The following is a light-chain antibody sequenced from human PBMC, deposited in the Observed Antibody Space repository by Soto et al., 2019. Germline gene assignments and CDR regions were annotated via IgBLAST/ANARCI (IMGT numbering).Light chain of an antibody. V-gene: IGKV1-9*01. CDR2: SAS. CDR3: QQLDRYPRT. J-gene: IGKJ3*01. Sequence: ILLTQSPSSLSASVGDTVTITCRASQAIGSYFAWYQQSPGTAPKLLIYSASTLHSGVPSRLSGSGSGPDSPLTITSLQPEDFETYSCQQLDRYPRTFGPGTTVEI. CDR1: QAIGSY.